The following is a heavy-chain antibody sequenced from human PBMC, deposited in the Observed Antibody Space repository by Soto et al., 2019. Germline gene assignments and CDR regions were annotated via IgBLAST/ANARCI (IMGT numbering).Heavy chain of an antibody. CDR2: ISAYNGNT. CDR1: GYTFTSYG. CDR3: ARVGFRIAVAGTSNYYYGMDV. V-gene: IGHV1-18*01. Sequence: ASVKVSCKASGYTFTSYGISWVRQAPGQGLEWMGWISAYNGNTNYAQKLQGRVTMTTDTSTSTAYMELRSLRSDDTAVYYCARVGFRIAVAGTSNYYYGMDVWGQGTTVTVSS. D-gene: IGHD6-19*01. J-gene: IGHJ6*02.